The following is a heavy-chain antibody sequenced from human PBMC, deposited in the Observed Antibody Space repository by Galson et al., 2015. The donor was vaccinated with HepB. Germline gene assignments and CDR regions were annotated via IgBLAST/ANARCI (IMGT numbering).Heavy chain of an antibody. Sequence: SLRLSCAASGFTFSTYHMNWVRQAPGTGLEWISYINDSDANTIYDDSVRGRFTVSRDNGKNSLHLQMNRLRDEDTAGYYCARVWQDNSGFDHWGQGTLVTVSS. CDR1: GFTFSTYH. D-gene: IGHD1-20*01. V-gene: IGHV3-48*03. CDR3: ARVWQDNSGFDH. J-gene: IGHJ4*02. CDR2: INDSDANT.